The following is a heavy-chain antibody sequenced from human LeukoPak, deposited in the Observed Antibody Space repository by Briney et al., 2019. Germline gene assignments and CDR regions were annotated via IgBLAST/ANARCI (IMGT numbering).Heavy chain of an antibody. CDR1: GGTFSSYA. CDR3: ARDRIAVAGNERYFDY. J-gene: IGHJ4*02. V-gene: IGHV1-69*04. Sequence: SVKVSCKASGGTFSSYAISWVRQAPGQGREWMGRIIPILGIANYAQKFQGRVTITADKSTSTAYMELSSLRSEDTAVYYCARDRIAVAGNERYFDYWGQGTLVTVSS. CDR2: IIPILGIA. D-gene: IGHD6-19*01.